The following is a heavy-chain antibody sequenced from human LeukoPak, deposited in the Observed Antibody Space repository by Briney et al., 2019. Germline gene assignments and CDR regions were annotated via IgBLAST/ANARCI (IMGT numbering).Heavy chain of an antibody. D-gene: IGHD3-16*01. CDR2: ISWNSGSI. Sequence: GGCLRLSCAAAGFTFNDYAMHWVRQAPGKGLEWVSGISWNSGSIGYADSVKGRFTISRDNAKNSLYLQMNSLRAEDTALYYCAKAKGGGLVGAFDIWGQGTMVTVSS. CDR1: GFTFNDYA. J-gene: IGHJ3*02. CDR3: AKAKGGGLVGAFDI. V-gene: IGHV3-9*01.